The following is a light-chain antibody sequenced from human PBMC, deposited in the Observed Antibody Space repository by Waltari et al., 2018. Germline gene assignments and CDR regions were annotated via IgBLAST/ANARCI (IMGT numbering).Light chain of an antibody. CDR3: CSYAGSYSWV. CDR1: SSDVGVYNY. J-gene: IGLJ3*02. Sequence: QSALTQPRSVSGSPGQSVTISCTGTSSDVGVYNYVSWYQQHPGKAPQLMIYDVAKRPSVVPDRFSGSKSDNTASLTISGLQAEDEADDYCCSYAGSYSWVFGGGTKLTVL. CDR2: DVA. V-gene: IGLV2-11*01.